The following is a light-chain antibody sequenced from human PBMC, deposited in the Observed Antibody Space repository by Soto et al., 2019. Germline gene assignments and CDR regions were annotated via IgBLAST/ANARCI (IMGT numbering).Light chain of an antibody. J-gene: IGKJ1*01. CDR1: QNINSW. V-gene: IGKV1-5*03. CDR2: EAS. Sequence: IQMTQFPSSLSASVGDRVTITCRASQNINSWLAWYQQKPGKAPKLLIYEASSLEKGVPARFGGSGSGTEFTLTISSLQPDDFATYYCQQYNVYSWTFGQGTKVDIK. CDR3: QQYNVYSWT.